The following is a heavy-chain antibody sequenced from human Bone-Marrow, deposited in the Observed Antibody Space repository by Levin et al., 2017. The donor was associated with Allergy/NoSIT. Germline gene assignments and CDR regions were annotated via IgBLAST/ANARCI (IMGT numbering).Heavy chain of an antibody. CDR3: ARDISSSSWTEFDY. CDR2: ISSSSSYI. V-gene: IGHV3-21*01. CDR1: GFTFSSYS. Sequence: GGSLRLSCAASGFTFSSYSINWVRQAPGKGLEWVSSISSSSSYIYYADSVKGRFTISRDNAKNSLYLQMNSLRAEDTAVYYCARDISSSSWTEFDYWGQGTLFTVSS. D-gene: IGHD6-13*01. J-gene: IGHJ4*02.